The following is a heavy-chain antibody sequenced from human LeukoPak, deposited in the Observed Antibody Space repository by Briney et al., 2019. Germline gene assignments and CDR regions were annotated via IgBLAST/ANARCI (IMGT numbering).Heavy chain of an antibody. Sequence: SQTLSLTCTVSGGSISSGSYYWSWIRQPAGKGLEWIGRIYTSGSTNYNPSLKSRVTISVDTSKNQFSLKLSSVTAADTAVYYCAREDYRDAFDIWGQGTMVTVSS. CDR2: IYTSGST. CDR1: GGSISSGSYY. J-gene: IGHJ3*02. V-gene: IGHV4-61*02. D-gene: IGHD4-11*01. CDR3: AREDYRDAFDI.